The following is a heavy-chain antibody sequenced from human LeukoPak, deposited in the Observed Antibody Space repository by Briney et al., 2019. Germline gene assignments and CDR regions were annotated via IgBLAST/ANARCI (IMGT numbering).Heavy chain of an antibody. CDR2: IYYSGST. V-gene: IGHV4-59*08. J-gene: IGHJ6*02. D-gene: IGHD2-15*01. CDR1: GGSISSYY. CDR3: ARHSIVGYYYYYYGMGV. Sequence: PSETLSLTCTVSGGSISSYYWSWIRQPPGKGLEWIGYIYYSGSTNYNPSLKSRVTISVDTSKNQFSLKLSSVTAADTAVYYCARHSIVGYYYYYYGMGVWGQGTTVTVSS.